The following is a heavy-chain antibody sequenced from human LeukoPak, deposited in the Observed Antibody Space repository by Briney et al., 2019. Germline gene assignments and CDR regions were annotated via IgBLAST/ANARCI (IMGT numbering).Heavy chain of an antibody. Sequence: GGALRLSCAASGFTFTSHTMPWVRQAPGKGLEWVTTITSNENFRSYADSVKGRFTVSRDNSKNTLYLQLDSLTVEDTALYYCVKDRDGSWAFDCWGQGTLVTVSS. J-gene: IGHJ4*02. V-gene: IGHV3-30*04. CDR2: ITSNENFR. CDR3: VKDRDGSWAFDC. D-gene: IGHD5-24*01. CDR1: GFTFTSHT.